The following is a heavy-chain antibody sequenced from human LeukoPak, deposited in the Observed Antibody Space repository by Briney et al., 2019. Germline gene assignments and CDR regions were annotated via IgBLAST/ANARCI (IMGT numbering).Heavy chain of an antibody. Sequence: SGTLSLTCAVSGGSISSSNWWSWVRQPPGKGLEWIGEIYHSGSTNYNPSLKSRVTISVDKSKNQFSLKLSSVTAADTAVYYCARDLPGYCSGGSCRGNFDYWGQGTLVTVSS. D-gene: IGHD2-15*01. CDR3: ARDLPGYCSGGSCRGNFDY. J-gene: IGHJ4*02. CDR1: GGSISSSNW. V-gene: IGHV4-4*02. CDR2: IYHSGST.